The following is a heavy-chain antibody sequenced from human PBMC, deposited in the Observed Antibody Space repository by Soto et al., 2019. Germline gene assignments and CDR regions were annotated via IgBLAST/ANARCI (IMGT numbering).Heavy chain of an antibody. Sequence: PGGSLRLSCAASGFTFSNYAMTWVRQAPGKGLEWVSSIPYTGGSTYYADSVKGRFTISRDNSQNTLYLQMNSLRAEDTAVYYCPRDRYDILTGSSFDPWGQGTLVTVSS. V-gene: IGHV3-23*01. CDR3: PRDRYDILTGSSFDP. CDR2: IPYTGGST. CDR1: GFTFSNYA. J-gene: IGHJ5*02. D-gene: IGHD3-9*01.